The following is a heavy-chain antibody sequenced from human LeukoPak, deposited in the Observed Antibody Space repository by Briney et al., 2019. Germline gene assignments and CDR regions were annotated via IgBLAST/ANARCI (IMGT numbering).Heavy chain of an antibody. CDR1: GGSFSGYY. J-gene: IGHJ4*02. Sequence: SETLSPTCAVYGGSFSGYYWSWIRQPPGKGLEWIGEINHSGSTNYNPSLKSRVTIPVDTPKNQFSLKLSSVTAADTAVYYCARRAGYCSSTSCYWAYYFDYWGQGTLVTVSS. D-gene: IGHD2-2*01. CDR3: ARRAGYCSSTSCYWAYYFDY. V-gene: IGHV4-34*01. CDR2: INHSGST.